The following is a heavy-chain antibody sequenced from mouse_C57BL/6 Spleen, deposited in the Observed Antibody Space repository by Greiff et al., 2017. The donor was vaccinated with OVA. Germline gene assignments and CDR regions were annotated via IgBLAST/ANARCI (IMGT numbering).Heavy chain of an antibody. V-gene: IGHV1-55*01. CDR1: GYTFTSYW. CDR2: IYPGSGST. Sequence: QVHVKQPGAELVKPGASVKMSCKASGYTFTSYWITWVKQRPGQGLEWIGDIYPGSGSTNYNEKFKSKATLTVDTSSSTAYMQLSSLTSEDSAVYYCAREIWDVYDVHQWCQGTRDTVFS. CDR3: AREIWDVYDVHQ. J-gene: IGHJ4*01. D-gene: IGHD4-1*01.